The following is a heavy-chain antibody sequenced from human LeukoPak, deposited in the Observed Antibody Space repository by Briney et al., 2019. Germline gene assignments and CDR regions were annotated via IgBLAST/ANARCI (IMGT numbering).Heavy chain of an antibody. CDR2: ISGYNDNT. D-gene: IGHD6-13*01. CDR3: ARVLFPGSWYNY. CDR1: GYTFSSYG. J-gene: IGHJ4*02. Sequence: GASVKVSCKASGYTFSSYGITWVRQAPGQGLEWMGWISGYNDNTNYAQKLQGRVTMTTDTSTSTAYMELRSLRSDDTAVYYCARVLFPGSWYNYWGQGTLVTVSS. V-gene: IGHV1-18*01.